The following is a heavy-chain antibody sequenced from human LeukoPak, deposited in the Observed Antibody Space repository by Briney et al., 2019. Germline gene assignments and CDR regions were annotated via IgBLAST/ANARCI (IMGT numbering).Heavy chain of an antibody. J-gene: IGHJ4*02. V-gene: IGHV4-39*02. CDR2: MNYTGT. CDR1: GGSITISSHF. CDR3: ARRVGDYSHYYFDY. D-gene: IGHD4-17*01. Sequence: SETLSPTCAVSGGSITISSHFWGWFRQPPGQGLERIASMNYTGTNYNPTLKSRVSMSVDRSKNYFSLKLSSVTAADTAVYYCARRVGDYSHYYFDYWGQGALVAVSS.